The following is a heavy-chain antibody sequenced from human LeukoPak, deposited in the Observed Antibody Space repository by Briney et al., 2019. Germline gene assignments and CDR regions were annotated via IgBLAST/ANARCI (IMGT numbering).Heavy chain of an antibody. J-gene: IGHJ4*02. Sequence: SETLSLTCAVYGGSFSGYYWSWIRQPPGKGLEWIGEINHSGSTNYNPSLKSRVTISVDTSKNQFSLKLSSVTAADTAVYYCARTYYYDSSGYYYAMSDWGQGTLVTVSS. V-gene: IGHV4-34*01. CDR3: ARTYYYDSSGYYYAMSD. CDR2: INHSGST. D-gene: IGHD3-22*01. CDR1: GGSFSGYY.